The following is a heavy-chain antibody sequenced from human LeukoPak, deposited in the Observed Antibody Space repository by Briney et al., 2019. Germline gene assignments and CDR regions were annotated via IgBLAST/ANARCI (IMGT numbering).Heavy chain of an antibody. CDR2: INPDSGGT. Sequence: ASVKVSCKASGYTFTGYYMHWVRQAPGQRLEWMGWINPDSGGTNFAQKFQGRVTMTRDTSISTAYMELSRLRSDDTAVYYCGRDFRDSLDYWGPGTLVTVSS. CDR1: GYTFTGYY. V-gene: IGHV1-2*02. CDR3: GRDFRDSLDY. J-gene: IGHJ4*02.